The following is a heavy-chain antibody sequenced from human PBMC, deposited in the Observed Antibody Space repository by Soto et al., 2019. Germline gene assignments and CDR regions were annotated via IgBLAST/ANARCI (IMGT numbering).Heavy chain of an antibody. CDR3: ARTFTSMGLFDY. J-gene: IGHJ4*02. V-gene: IGHV1-69*13. Sequence: SVKVSCKASGGTFSSYAISWVRQAPGQGLEWMGGIIPIFGTANYAQKFQGRVTITADESTSTAYMELSSLRSEDTAVYYCARTFTSMGLFDYWGPGTLVTVSS. D-gene: IGHD5-18*01. CDR1: GGTFSSYA. CDR2: IIPIFGTA.